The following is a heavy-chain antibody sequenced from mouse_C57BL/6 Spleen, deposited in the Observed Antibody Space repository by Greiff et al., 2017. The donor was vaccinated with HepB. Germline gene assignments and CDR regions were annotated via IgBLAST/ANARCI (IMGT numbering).Heavy chain of an antibody. V-gene: IGHV5-17*01. CDR1: GFTFSDYG. J-gene: IGHJ2*01. CDR3: ARLYYDDEDYFDY. D-gene: IGHD2-4*01. Sequence: DVHLVESGGGLVKPGGSLKLSCAASGFTFSDYGMHWVRQAPEKGLEWVAYISSGSSTIYYADTVKGRFTISRDNAKNTLFLQMTSLRSEDTAMYYCARLYYDDEDYFDYWGQGTTLTVSS. CDR2: ISSGSSTI.